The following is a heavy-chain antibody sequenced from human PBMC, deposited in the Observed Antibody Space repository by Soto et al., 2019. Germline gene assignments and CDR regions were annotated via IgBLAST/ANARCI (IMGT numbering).Heavy chain of an antibody. CDR3: ARAVLAGDSDY. V-gene: IGHV3-30*02. J-gene: IGHJ4*02. CDR1: GIIFNGFG. Sequence: GGSLRLSCAASGIIFNGFGMHWVRQAPGKGLEWVAIIRFDGTNILYADSVKGRFTISRNTSKNQFSLKLSSVTAADTAVYYCARAVLAGDSDYWGQGTLVTVSS. CDR2: IRFDGTNI. D-gene: IGHD2-8*02.